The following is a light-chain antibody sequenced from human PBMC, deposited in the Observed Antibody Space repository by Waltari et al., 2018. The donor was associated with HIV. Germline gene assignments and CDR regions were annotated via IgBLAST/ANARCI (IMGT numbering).Light chain of an antibody. J-gene: IGKJ2*01. CDR1: QNIFSY. CDR3: QQSYRIPYS. CDR2: AAS. Sequence: DIQMTQSPSSLSASVGDRINISCRASQNIFSYLNWYQQRPGKAPKLLMYAASNLQGGVPSRFSGSGSETGFNLTVSSLQAEDFATYYCQQSYRIPYSFGQGTKLEI. V-gene: IGKV1-39*01.